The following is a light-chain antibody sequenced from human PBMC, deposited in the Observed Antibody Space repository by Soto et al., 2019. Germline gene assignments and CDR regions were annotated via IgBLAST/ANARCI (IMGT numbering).Light chain of an antibody. CDR2: AAS. CDR1: QSISSY. V-gene: IGKV1-39*01. CDR3: QQSYSTPKA. Sequence: DIQMTQSPSSLSASVGDRVTITCRASQSISSYLNWYQQKPGKAPKLLIYAASSLQSGLPSRFSGSGSGTDFTLTISSLQPEDVATYYCQQSYSTPKAFGQGTKV. J-gene: IGKJ1*01.